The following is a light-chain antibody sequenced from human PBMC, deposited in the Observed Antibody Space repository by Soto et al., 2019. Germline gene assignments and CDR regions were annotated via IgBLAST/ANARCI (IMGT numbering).Light chain of an antibody. J-gene: IGKJ1*01. CDR2: WAS. V-gene: IGKV4-1*01. CDR1: QSVLYSSSNKNY. CDR3: QQYYTSPWT. Sequence: DIMMTQSPDSLAVSLGARATITCKSSQSVLYSSSNKNYLGWYQQKPGHPPKLLIYWASTRESGVPDRFSGSGSGTDFTLTISSLQAEDVAIYYCQQYYTSPWTFGQGTKVEIK.